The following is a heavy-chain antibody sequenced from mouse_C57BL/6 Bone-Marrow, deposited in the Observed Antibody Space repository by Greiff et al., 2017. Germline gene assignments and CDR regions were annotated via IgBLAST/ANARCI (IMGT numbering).Heavy chain of an antibody. CDR3: ARRALYYGSSYYFDY. J-gene: IGHJ2*01. CDR2: IYPRSGNT. D-gene: IGHD1-1*01. Sequence: VQLQQSGAELARPGASVKLSCKASGYTFTSYGISWVKQRTGQGLEWIGEIYPRSGNTYYNEKFKGKATLTADKSSSTAYMKLRSLTSEDSAVYFCARRALYYGSSYYFDYWGQGTTLTVSS. V-gene: IGHV1-81*01. CDR1: GYTFTSYG.